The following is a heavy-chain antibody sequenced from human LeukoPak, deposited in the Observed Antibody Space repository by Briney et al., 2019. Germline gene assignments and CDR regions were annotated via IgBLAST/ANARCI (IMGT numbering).Heavy chain of an antibody. J-gene: IGHJ4*02. CDR1: GYSISSGYY. Sequence: PSETLSLTCAVSGYSISSGYYWGWIRQPPGKGLEWIGSIYHSGSTYYNPSLKSRVTISVDTSKNQFSLKLSSVTAADTAVYYCARQSYDFWSGYSLDYWGQGTLVTVSS. CDR2: IYHSGST. D-gene: IGHD3-3*01. CDR3: ARQSYDFWSGYSLDY. V-gene: IGHV4-38-2*01.